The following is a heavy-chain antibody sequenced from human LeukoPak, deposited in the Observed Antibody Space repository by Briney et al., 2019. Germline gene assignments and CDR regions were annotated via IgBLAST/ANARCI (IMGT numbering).Heavy chain of an antibody. CDR3: ARRVLGWRFDP. CDR1: GGTFSSYG. V-gene: IGHV1-18*01. Sequence: ASVKVSCKASGGTFSSYGISWVRQAPGQGLEWMGWISAYNGNTNYAQKLQGRVTMTTDTSTSTAYMELRSLRSDDTAVYYCARRVLGWRFDPWGQGTLVTVSS. J-gene: IGHJ5*02. CDR2: ISAYNGNT. D-gene: IGHD3-3*02.